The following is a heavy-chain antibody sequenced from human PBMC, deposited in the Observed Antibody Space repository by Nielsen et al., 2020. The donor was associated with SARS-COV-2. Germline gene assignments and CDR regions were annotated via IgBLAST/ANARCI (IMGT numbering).Heavy chain of an antibody. CDR1: GGSISSYY. CDR3: ARDKGYSYGSFDY. Sequence: SETLSLTCTVSGGSISSYYWSWIRQPPGKGLEWIGYIYYSGSTNYNPSLKSRVTISVGTSKNQFSLKLSSVTAADTAVYYCARDKGYSYGSFDYWGQGTLVTVSS. V-gene: IGHV4-59*01. D-gene: IGHD5-18*01. J-gene: IGHJ4*02. CDR2: IYYSGST.